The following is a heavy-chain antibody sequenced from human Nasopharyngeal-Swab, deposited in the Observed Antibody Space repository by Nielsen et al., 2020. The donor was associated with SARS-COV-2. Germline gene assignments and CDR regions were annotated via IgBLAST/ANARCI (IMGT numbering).Heavy chain of an antibody. V-gene: IGHV4-59*01. CDR1: GGSISSYY. J-gene: IGHJ4*02. CDR3: ARANYDSSGYYRYYFDY. CDR2: IYYSGST. Sequence: GSLRLSCTVSGGSISSYYWSWIRQPPGKGLEWIGYIYYSGSTNYNPSLKSRVTISVDTSKNQFSLKLSSVTAADTAVYYCARANYDSSGYYRYYFDYWGQGTLVTASS. D-gene: IGHD3-22*01.